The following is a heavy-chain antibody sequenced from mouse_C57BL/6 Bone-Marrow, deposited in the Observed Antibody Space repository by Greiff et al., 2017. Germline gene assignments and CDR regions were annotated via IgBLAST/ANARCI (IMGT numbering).Heavy chain of an antibody. D-gene: IGHD2-12*01. Sequence: VQLQQSGPELVKPGASVKISCKASGYTFTDYYMNWVKQSHGKSLEWIGDINPNNGGTSYNQKFKGKATLTVDKSSSTAYMELRSRTSEDSAVYYCAREGLLYPLYDYWGQGTSVTVSS. J-gene: IGHJ4*01. CDR2: INPNNGGT. CDR1: GYTFTDYY. CDR3: AREGLLYPLYDY. V-gene: IGHV1-26*01.